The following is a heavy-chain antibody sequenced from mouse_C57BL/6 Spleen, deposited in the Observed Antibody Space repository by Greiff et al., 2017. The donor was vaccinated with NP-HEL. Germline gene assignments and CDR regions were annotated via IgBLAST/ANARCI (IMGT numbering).Heavy chain of an antibody. V-gene: IGHV7-3*01. CDR2: IRNKANGYTT. D-gene: IGHD5-1*01. CDR3: ARSPHEYDFDY. J-gene: IGHJ2*01. CDR1: GFTFTDYY. Sequence: DVKLVESGGGLVQPGGSLSLSCAASGFTFTDYYMSWVRQPPGKALEWLGFIRNKANGYTTEYSAYVKGRFTISRDNSQSILYLQMNALRAEDSATYYFARSPHEYDFDYWGQGTTLTVSS.